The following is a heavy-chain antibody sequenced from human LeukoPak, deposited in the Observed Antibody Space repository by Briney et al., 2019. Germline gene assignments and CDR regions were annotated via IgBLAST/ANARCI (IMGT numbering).Heavy chain of an antibody. D-gene: IGHD3-22*01. J-gene: IGHJ4*02. CDR3: ARQGDEYYYDSSGYYRGWYYFDY. CDR2: INHSGST. Sequence: SETLSLTCAVYGGSFSGYYWSWIRQPPGKGLEWIGEINHSGSTNYNPSLKSRVTISVDTSKNQFSLKLSSVTAADTAVYYCARQGDEYYYDSSGYYRGWYYFDYWGQGTLVTVSS. CDR1: GGSFSGYY. V-gene: IGHV4-34*01.